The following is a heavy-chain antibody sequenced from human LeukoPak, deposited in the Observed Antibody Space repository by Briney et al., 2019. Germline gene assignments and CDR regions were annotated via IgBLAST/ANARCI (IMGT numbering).Heavy chain of an antibody. Sequence: GGSLRLSCAASGFTFSSYSMNWVRQAPGKGLEWVSSISSSSSYIYYADSVKGRITISRDNAKNSLYLQMNSLGAEDTAVYYCARSVPVPRPLYDYVWGSYRLGAFDIWGQGTMVTVSS. V-gene: IGHV3-21*01. D-gene: IGHD3-16*02. J-gene: IGHJ3*02. CDR1: GFTFSSYS. CDR3: ARSVPVPRPLYDYVWGSYRLGAFDI. CDR2: ISSSSSYI.